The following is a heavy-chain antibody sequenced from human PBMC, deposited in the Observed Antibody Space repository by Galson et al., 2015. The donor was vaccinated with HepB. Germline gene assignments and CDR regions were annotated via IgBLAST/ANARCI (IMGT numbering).Heavy chain of an antibody. CDR3: ARERDFYDRSGYSLAF. Sequence: SVKVSCKASGFTFTDYYIHWVRQAPGQGLQWKGWINPNSGATDYVQKFLGRVSMTSDTSISTAYMELSRLRSDDTAVYYCARERDFYDRSGYSLAFWGQGTLVTVSS. V-gene: IGHV1-2*02. CDR1: GFTFTDYY. J-gene: IGHJ4*02. D-gene: IGHD3-22*01. CDR2: INPNSGAT.